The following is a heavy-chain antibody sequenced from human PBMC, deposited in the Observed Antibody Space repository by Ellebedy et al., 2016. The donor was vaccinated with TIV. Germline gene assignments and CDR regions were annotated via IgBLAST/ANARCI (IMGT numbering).Heavy chain of an antibody. V-gene: IGHV1-69*04. CDR2: IIPILGIA. D-gene: IGHD4-17*01. J-gene: IGHJ5*02. CDR1: GGTFSSYA. Sequence: SVKVSXKASGGTFSSYAISWVRQAPGQGLEWMGRIIPILGIANYAQKFQGRVTITADKSTSTAYMELSSLRSEDTAVYYCARETTVTNWFDPWGQGTLVTVSS. CDR3: ARETTVTNWFDP.